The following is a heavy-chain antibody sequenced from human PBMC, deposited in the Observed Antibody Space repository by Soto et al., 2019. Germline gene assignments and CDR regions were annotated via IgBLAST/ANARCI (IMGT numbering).Heavy chain of an antibody. CDR2: ISYDGSNK. CDR1: GFTFSNAW. V-gene: IGHV3-30*18. D-gene: IGHD4-17*01. J-gene: IGHJ4*02. Sequence: GGSLRLSCAASGFTFSNAWMNGVRQGPGKGLEWVAVISYDGSNKYYADSVKGRFTISRDNSKNTLYLQMNSLRAEDTAVYYCAKDRTTKVTPAXYWSQGTLVTVS. CDR3: AKDRTTKVTPAXY.